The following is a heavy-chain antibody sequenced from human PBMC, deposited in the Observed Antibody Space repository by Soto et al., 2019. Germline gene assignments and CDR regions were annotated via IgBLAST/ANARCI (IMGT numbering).Heavy chain of an antibody. J-gene: IGHJ3*02. Sequence: QVRLVESGGGVVQPGRSLRLSCAASGFTFSSYAMHVVRQAPGKGLEWVAVIAYDGSNKYYADSVKGRFTISRDNSKNTLDLQMNSLRAEDKAVYYCARGVYNWNLLHNDAFDIWGQGTMVTVSS. CDR3: ARGVYNWNLLHNDAFDI. D-gene: IGHD1-1*01. CDR1: GFTFSSYA. V-gene: IGHV3-30-3*01. CDR2: IAYDGSNK.